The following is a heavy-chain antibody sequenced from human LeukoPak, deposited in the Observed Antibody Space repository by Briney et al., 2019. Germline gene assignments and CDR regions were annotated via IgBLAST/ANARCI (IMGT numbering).Heavy chain of an antibody. D-gene: IGHD2-15*01. Sequence: SVKVSCKASGGTFSSYAISWVRQAPGQGLEWMKRIIPILGIANYAQKFQGRVTITADKSTSTAYMELSSLRSEDTAVYYCARLCSGRPHEYFQHWGQGTLVTVSS. CDR3: ARLCSGRPHEYFQH. CDR1: GGTFSSYA. CDR2: IIPILGIA. J-gene: IGHJ1*01. V-gene: IGHV1-69*04.